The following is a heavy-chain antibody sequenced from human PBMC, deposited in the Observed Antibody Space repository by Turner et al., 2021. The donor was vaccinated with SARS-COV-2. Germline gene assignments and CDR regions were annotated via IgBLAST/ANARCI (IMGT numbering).Heavy chain of an antibody. CDR3: AKGDDSRKSGLL. J-gene: IGHJ4*02. D-gene: IGHD2-15*01. V-gene: IGHV4-34*02. CDR2: IHPSGTT. Sequence: QVQLQQWGAGLLKPSETLSLTCAVYGGSFSGYYWTWIRQPPEKGLEWIGEIHPSGTTYHNPSLKGRVTMSVYTSKNQFYLKVSSVTAADTAVYYCAKGDDSRKSGLLWGQGTLVTVSS. CDR1: GGSFSGYY.